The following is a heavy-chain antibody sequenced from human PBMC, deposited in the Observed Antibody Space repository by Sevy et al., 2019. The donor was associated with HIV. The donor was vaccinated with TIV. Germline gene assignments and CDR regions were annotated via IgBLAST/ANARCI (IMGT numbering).Heavy chain of an antibody. J-gene: IGHJ4*02. CDR3: AREDDYGGNFYFFDY. CDR2: INPESGGT. CDR1: GYTFTDYY. Sequence: ASVKVSCKASGYTFTDYYLHWVRQAPGQGLEWMGWINPESGGTDYAQNFQGRVTMTRDTSISTAYMELNRLRSDDTAVYYCAREDDYGGNFYFFDYWGQGTLVTVSS. D-gene: IGHD4-17*01. V-gene: IGHV1-2*02.